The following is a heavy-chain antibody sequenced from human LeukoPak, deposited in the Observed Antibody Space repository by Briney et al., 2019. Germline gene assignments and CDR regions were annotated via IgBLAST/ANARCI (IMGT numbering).Heavy chain of an antibody. CDR3: ARVNQGEWFDP. CDR1: GYTFSNYG. J-gene: IGHJ5*02. Sequence: ASVKVSCKASGYTFSNYGISWVRQAPGQGLEWMGWINPNSGDTYYLQKFRGRVTMTRASSISTAYMEVTSLTSDDTAMYYCARVNQGEWFDPWGQGTLVTVSS. V-gene: IGHV1-2*02. D-gene: IGHD3-10*01. CDR2: INPNSGDT.